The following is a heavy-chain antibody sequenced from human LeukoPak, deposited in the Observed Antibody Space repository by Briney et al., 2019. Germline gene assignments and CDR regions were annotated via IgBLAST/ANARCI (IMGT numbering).Heavy chain of an antibody. D-gene: IGHD6-13*01. CDR1: GGSFSGYY. CDR2: INHSGST. CDR3: ARHGRPSYSSSWHFDY. J-gene: IGHJ4*02. V-gene: IGHV4-34*01. Sequence: SETLSLTCAVYGGSFSGYYWSWIRQPPGKGLEWIGEINHSGSTNYNPSLKSRVTISVDTSKNQFSLKLSSVTAADTAVYYCARHGRPSYSSSWHFDYWGQGTLVTVSS.